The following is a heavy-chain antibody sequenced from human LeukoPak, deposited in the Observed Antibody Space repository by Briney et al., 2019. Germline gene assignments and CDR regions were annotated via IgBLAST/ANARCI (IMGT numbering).Heavy chain of an antibody. CDR3: ARLVVGAIYYFDY. CDR2: IYYSGST. D-gene: IGHD1-26*01. V-gene: IGHV4-39*01. Sequence: PGGSLRLSCAASGFTFSSYAMSWVRQPPGKGLEWIGSIYYSGSTYYNPSLKSRVTISVDTSKNQFSLKLSSVTAADTAVYYCARLVVGAIYYFDYWGQGTLVTVSS. CDR1: GFTFSSYA. J-gene: IGHJ4*02.